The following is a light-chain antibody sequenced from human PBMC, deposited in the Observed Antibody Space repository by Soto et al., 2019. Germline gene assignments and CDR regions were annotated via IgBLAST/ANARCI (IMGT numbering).Light chain of an antibody. V-gene: IGKV1-5*01. CDR2: DAS. Sequence: DIQMTQSPSTLSASVGDRVTITCRASQSISSWLAWYQQKPGKAPKLLIYDASSLESGVPSRFSGSGTGREFTLTFSSLQPDDFASYYCQQYNSYSGTFGHGTKLEIK. CDR1: QSISSW. CDR3: QQYNSYSGT. J-gene: IGKJ2*01.